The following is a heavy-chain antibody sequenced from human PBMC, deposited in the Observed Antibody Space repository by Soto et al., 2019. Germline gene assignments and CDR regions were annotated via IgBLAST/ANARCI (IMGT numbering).Heavy chain of an antibody. CDR2: IYHGGTT. CDR3: ARDRMKVVPTSIGYNYYGMYG. V-gene: IGHV4-59*01. D-gene: IGHD3-22*01. CDR1: GGSISSYY. Sequence: SETLSLTCTVSGGSISSYYWSWIRQPPGKGLQWIGYIYHGGTTNYNPSLKSRVTISVDTSKNQCSLKVSSVTAADTAVYYCARDRMKVVPTSIGYNYYGMYGWGKGTTVTVSS. J-gene: IGHJ6*04.